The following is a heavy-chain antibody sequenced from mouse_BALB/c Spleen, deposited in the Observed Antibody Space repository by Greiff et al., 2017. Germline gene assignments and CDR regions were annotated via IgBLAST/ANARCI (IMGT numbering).Heavy chain of an antibody. CDR3: ASHYYGSSSYYAMDY. V-gene: IGHV3-1*02. CDR1: GYSITSGYS. CDR2: IHYSGST. J-gene: IGHJ4*01. D-gene: IGHD1-1*01. Sequence: EVKLMESGPDLVKPSQSLSLTCTVTGYSITSGYSWHWIRQFPGNKLEWMGYIHYSGSTNYNPSLKSRISITRDTSKNQFFLQLNSVTTEDTATYDCASHYYGSSSYYAMDYWGQGTSVTVSS.